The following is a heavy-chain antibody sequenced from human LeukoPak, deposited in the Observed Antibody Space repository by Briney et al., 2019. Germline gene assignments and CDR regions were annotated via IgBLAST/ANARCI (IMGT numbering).Heavy chain of an antibody. CDR2: IYNSGRT. CDR1: GGSITSSY. Sequence: PSETLSLTCTVSGGSITSSYWSWIRQPPGKGLEWIGVIYNSGRTEHNPSLKSRVTISTDWSRNQVSLKLTSVTAADTAVYYCARGLAGAASGAIYFDIWGRGTLVTVSS. V-gene: IGHV4-59*01. D-gene: IGHD2-15*01. CDR3: ARGLAGAASGAIYFDI. J-gene: IGHJ2*01.